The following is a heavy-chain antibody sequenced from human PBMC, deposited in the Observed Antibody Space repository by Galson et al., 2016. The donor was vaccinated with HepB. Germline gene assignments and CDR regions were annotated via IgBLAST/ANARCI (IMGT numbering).Heavy chain of an antibody. D-gene: IGHD2-15*01. CDR1: GYSFINYW. CDR3: ARHTRVCSGLSCRQRGFDP. J-gene: IGHJ5*02. Sequence: QSGAEVKEPGESLKISCEGSGYSFINYWIAWVRQMPGKGLEWMGIIYAADSDTRYSPSFHGQVTISVDKSISTAYLQWTSLKASDTAIYYCARHTRVCSGLSCRQRGFDPWGQGTLVTVSS. CDR2: IYAADSDT. V-gene: IGHV5-51*01.